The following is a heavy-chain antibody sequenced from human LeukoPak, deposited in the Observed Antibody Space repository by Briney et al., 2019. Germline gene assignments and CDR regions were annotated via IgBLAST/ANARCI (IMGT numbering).Heavy chain of an antibody. CDR2: ISAYNGNT. D-gene: IGHD2-21*02. CDR1: GYTFTSYG. CDR3: ARYCGGDCYAVFDY. Sequence: GASVKVSCKASGYTFTSYGISWVRQAPGQGLEWMGWISAYNGNTNYAQKLQGRVTMTTDTSTSTAYMELRSLRSDDTAVYYCARYCGGDCYAVFDYWGQGTLVTVSS. V-gene: IGHV1-18*01. J-gene: IGHJ4*02.